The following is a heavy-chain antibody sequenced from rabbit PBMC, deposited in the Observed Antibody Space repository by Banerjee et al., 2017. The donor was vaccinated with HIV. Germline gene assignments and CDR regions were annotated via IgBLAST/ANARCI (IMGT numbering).Heavy chain of an antibody. J-gene: IGHJ4*01. V-gene: IGHV1S45*01. CDR3: ARDRGGDFAGAGFNL. CDR2: IYADKGTI. Sequence: QEQLKETGGGLVQPGGSLTLSCKASGFDFSAYYMSWVRQAPGKGLEWIGIIYADKGTIDYASWVNGRITISKTSWTTVTLQMTSLTAADTATYFCARDRGGDFAGAGFNLWGPGTLVTVS. D-gene: IGHD2-1*01. CDR1: GFDFSAYYM.